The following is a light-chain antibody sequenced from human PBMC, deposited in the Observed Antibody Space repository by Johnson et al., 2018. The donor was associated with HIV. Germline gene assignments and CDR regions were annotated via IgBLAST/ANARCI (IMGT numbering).Light chain of an antibody. V-gene: IGLV1-51*02. Sequence: QSVLTQPPSVSAAPGQKVTISCSGSSSNIGNNYISWYQQFPGTAPKLLIYENNKRPSGIPDRFSGSKSGTSATLDITGLQTGAEADYYCGTWDNSLSAGGVFGTGTKVTVL. CDR3: GTWDNSLSAGGV. CDR1: SSNIGNNY. CDR2: ENN. J-gene: IGLJ1*01.